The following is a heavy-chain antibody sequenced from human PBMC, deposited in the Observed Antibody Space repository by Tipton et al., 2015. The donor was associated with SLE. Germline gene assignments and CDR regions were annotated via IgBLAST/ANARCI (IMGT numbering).Heavy chain of an antibody. CDR1: GGSINSSSCY. CDR2: IFYSGST. J-gene: IGHJ6*03. V-gene: IGHV4-39*01. CDR3: ARPASSSYGHMGV. D-gene: IGHD6-6*01. Sequence: TLSLTCTVSGGSINSSSCYWGWIRQPPGKGLEWIGSIFYSGSTYYNPSLKSRATISADTSKNQFSLKLSSVTAADAAVYYCARPASSSYGHMGVWGKGTTVTVSS.